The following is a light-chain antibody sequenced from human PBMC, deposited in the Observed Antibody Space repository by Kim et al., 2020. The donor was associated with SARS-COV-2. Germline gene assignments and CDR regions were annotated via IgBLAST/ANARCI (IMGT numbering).Light chain of an antibody. Sequence: PDRSTTTPSTRTTNDIGNNNPVYWYQQPPDKALKLLIYEVYGRPSGVPDRFSSSKSGNTASMTVSGLQTEDDADYYCSSYAGTRVLFGSGTQVTVL. CDR2: EVY. CDR1: TNDIGNNNP. J-gene: IGLJ1*01. CDR3: SSYAGTRVL. V-gene: IGLV2-8*01.